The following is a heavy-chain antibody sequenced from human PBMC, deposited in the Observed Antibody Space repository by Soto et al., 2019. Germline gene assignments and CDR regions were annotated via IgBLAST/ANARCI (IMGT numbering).Heavy chain of an antibody. CDR1: GGTFSSYA. D-gene: IGHD6-13*01. V-gene: IGHV1-69*01. CDR3: ASYEGIAAAGDYYYYGMDV. J-gene: IGHJ6*02. Sequence: QVQLVQSGAEVKKPGSSVKVSCKASGGTFSSYAISWVRQAPGQGLEWMGGIIPIFGTANYAQKFQGRVTITADESTSTAYMELSSLGSEDTAVYYCASYEGIAAAGDYYYYGMDVWGQGTTVTVSS. CDR2: IIPIFGTA.